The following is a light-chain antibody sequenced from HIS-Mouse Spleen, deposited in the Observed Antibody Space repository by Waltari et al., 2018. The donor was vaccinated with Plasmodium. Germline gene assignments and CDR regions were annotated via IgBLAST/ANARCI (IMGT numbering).Light chain of an antibody. V-gene: IGLV1-51*01. J-gene: IGLJ2*01. CDR2: DNN. Sequence: QSVLTPPPSVSAAPGQKAPISCPGSGSTLGNTYVSWYQPLPGTAPKLLIYDNNKRPSGIPDRFSGSKSGTSATLGITGLQTGDEADYYCGTWDSSLSAGVVFGGGTKLTVL. CDR3: GTWDSSLSAGVV. CDR1: GSTLGNTY.